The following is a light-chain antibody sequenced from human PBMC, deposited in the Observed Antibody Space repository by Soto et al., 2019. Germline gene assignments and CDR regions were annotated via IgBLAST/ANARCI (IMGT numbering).Light chain of an antibody. CDR1: QSLLHSNGYNY. V-gene: IGKV2-28*01. CDR3: MQALQTAIT. Sequence: DIVMTQSPLSLPVTPGEPASISCRSSQSLLHSNGYNYLDWYLQKPGQSPQLLIYLGSNRASGVPDRFSGSGSGTDFTLTISRVEAEDVGVYYCMQALQTAITFGQGTRLEIK. J-gene: IGKJ5*01. CDR2: LGS.